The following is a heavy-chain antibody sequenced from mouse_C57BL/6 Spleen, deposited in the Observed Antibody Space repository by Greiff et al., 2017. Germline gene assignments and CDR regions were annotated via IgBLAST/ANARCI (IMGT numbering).Heavy chain of an antibody. V-gene: IGHV1-69*01. CDR3: ARLRGGDYYAMDY. Sequence: QVQLQQSGAELVMPGASVKLSCKASGYTFTSYWMHWVKQRPGQGLEWIGEIDPSDSYTNYNQKFKGKSTLTVDKSSSTAYMQLSSLTPEDSAVYYCARLRGGDYYAMDYWGQGTSVTVSS. CDR1: GYTFTSYW. CDR2: IDPSDSYT. J-gene: IGHJ4*01.